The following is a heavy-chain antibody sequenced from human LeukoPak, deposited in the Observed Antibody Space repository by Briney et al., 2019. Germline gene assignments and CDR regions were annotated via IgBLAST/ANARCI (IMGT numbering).Heavy chain of an antibody. D-gene: IGHD3-22*01. CDR1: GLTFSSYV. J-gene: IGHJ4*02. CDR3: SPPRGDSSGYYYVY. V-gene: IGHV3-23*01. Sequence: GGSLRLSCTASGLTFSSYVMSWVRQAPGKGLEWVSTISGTGGSTFYADSVKGRFTISRDNSKSTMYLQMNSLRAEDAATYYCSPPRGDSSGYYYVYWGQGTLVTVSS. CDR2: ISGTGGST.